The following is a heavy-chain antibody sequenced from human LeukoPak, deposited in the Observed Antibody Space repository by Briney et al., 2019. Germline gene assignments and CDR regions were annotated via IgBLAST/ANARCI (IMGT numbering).Heavy chain of an antibody. V-gene: IGHV4-4*07. Sequence: SETLSLTCSVSGDSITYFYWSWIRQAAGKGLEWIGRFSSSGSTDYNASLKSRVTMSVDTSKNQLSLKVISVTAADTAVYYCARAKKSAFDIWGQGTMVTVSS. CDR2: FSSSGST. J-gene: IGHJ3*02. CDR1: GDSITYFY. CDR3: ARAKKSAFDI.